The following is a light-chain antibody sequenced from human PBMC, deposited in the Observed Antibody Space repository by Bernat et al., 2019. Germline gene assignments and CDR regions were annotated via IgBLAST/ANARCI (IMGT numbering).Light chain of an antibody. CDR1: SSNIGNNY. CDR2: DNN. J-gene: IGLJ3*02. CDR3: GTWDSSLGWV. Sequence: QSVLTQPPSVSAAPGQKVTISCSGSSSNIGNNYVSWYQQLPGTAPKLLIYDNNKRPSGIPDRFSGSKSGTSVTLGITGLQTGDEADYYCGTWDSSLGWVFGGGTKLTVL. V-gene: IGLV1-51*01.